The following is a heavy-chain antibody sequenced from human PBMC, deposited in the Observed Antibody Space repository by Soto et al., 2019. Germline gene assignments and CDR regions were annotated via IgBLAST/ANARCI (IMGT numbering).Heavy chain of an antibody. CDR1: GGSISSYY. CDR2: IYYSGST. D-gene: IGHD3-3*01. J-gene: IGHJ5*02. Sequence: NPSETLSLTCTVSGGSISSYYWSWVRQPPGKGLEWIGYIYYSGSTNYNPSLKSRVTISVDTSKNQFSLKLSSVTAADTAVYYCAIWGTRHYDFWSGEGDWFDPWGQGALLTVSS. V-gene: IGHV4-59*01. CDR3: AIWGTRHYDFWSGEGDWFDP.